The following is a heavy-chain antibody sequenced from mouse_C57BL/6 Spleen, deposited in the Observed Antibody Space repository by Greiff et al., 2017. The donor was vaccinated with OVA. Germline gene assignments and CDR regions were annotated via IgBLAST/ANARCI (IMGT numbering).Heavy chain of an antibody. V-gene: IGHV1-85*01. CDR1: GYTFTSYD. CDR2: IYPRDGST. CDR3: ARSYSSYGAWIAY. Sequence: QVQLQQSGPELVKPGASVKLSCKASGYTFTSYDINWVKQRPGQGLEWIGWIYPRDGSTKYNEKFKGKATLTVDTSSSTAYMELRSLTSEDSAVYFCARSYSSYGAWIAYWGQGTLVTVSA. J-gene: IGHJ3*01. D-gene: IGHD2-5*01.